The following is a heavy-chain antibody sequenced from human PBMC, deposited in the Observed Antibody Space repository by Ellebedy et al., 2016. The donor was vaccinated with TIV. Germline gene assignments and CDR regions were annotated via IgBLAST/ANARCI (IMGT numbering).Heavy chain of an antibody. CDR1: GFTFNNYW. CDR3: RTGTTSGVDY. Sequence: GESLKISXAASGFTFNNYWMHWVRQAPGKGLVWVSRINSDGSSTSYADSVKGRFTISRDNAKNTLYLQMNSLRAEDTAVYYCRTGTTSGVDYWGKGTLVTVSS. CDR2: INSDGSST. D-gene: IGHD1-7*01. V-gene: IGHV3-74*01. J-gene: IGHJ4*02.